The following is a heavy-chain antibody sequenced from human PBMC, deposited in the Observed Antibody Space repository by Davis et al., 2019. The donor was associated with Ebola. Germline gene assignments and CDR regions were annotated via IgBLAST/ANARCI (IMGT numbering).Heavy chain of an antibody. CDR3: ARAKVTTVTTANYYYYYGMDV. CDR2: IGPDGDT. CDR1: GFTFSSYD. Sequence: GESLKISCAASGFTFSSYDMHCVRQATGKGLEWDSAIGPDGDTYYPGSVKGRFTISRENAKNSLYLQMNSLRAGDTAVYYCARAKVTTVTTANYYYYYGMDVWGQGTTVTVSS. V-gene: IGHV3-13*01. J-gene: IGHJ6*02. D-gene: IGHD4-17*01.